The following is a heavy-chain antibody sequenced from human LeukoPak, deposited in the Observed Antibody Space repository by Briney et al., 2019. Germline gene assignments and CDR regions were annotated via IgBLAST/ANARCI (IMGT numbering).Heavy chain of an antibody. CDR2: IKQDGSEK. J-gene: IGHJ4*02. V-gene: IGHV3-7*01. CDR3: ARQRLGYCSGGSCPFDY. D-gene: IGHD2-15*01. CDR1: GFAFTGYG. Sequence: GGSLRLSCAASGFAFTGYGMHWVRQAPGKGLEWVANIKQDGSEKYYVDSVKGRFTISRDNAKNSLYLQMNSLRAEDTAVYYCARQRLGYCSGGSCPFDYWGQGTLVTVSS.